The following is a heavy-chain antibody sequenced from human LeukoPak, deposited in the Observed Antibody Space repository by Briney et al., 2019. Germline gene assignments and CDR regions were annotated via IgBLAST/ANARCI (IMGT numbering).Heavy chain of an antibody. CDR2: IGTSGRTI. CDR3: ARGEDGCHDY. CDR1: GFTFSSYE. J-gene: IGHJ4*02. D-gene: IGHD5-24*01. Sequence: GGSLRLSCAASGFTFSSYEVNWVRQAPGKGLEWVSYIGTSGRTIYYADSVKGRFTISRDNAKNSLYLQMNSLRAEDTAVYYCARGEDGCHDYWGQGTLVTVSS. V-gene: IGHV3-48*03.